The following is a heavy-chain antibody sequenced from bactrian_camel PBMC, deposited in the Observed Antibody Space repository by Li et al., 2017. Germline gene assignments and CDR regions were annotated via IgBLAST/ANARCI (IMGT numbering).Heavy chain of an antibody. CDR2: VDSDGTT. CDR3: AAAEIFCSDNDPADFDY. J-gene: IGHJ4*01. CDR1: AYTYGGRC. Sequence: VQLVESGGGSVQPGGSLRLSCSGSAYTYGGRCMAWFRQAPGKERERVADVDSDGTTTYAEFAKARFTISRDIHKDTMFLQMNSLKPEDTAMYYCAAAEIFCSDNDPADFDYWGQGTQVTVS. D-gene: IGHD4*01. V-gene: IGHV3S53*01.